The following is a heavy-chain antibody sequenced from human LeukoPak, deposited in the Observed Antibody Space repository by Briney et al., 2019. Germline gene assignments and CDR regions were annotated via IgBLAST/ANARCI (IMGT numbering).Heavy chain of an antibody. CDR2: ISSSSSYI. Sequence: GGSLRLSCAAYGFTFSSYSRNWVRQAPGKGLEWVSSISSSSSYIYYADSVKGRFTISRDNAKNSLYLQMNSLRAEDTAVYYCARDRWHSSGWYTGEFDYWGQGTLVTVSS. J-gene: IGHJ4*02. D-gene: IGHD6-19*01. CDR1: GFTFSSYS. CDR3: ARDRWHSSGWYTGEFDY. V-gene: IGHV3-21*01.